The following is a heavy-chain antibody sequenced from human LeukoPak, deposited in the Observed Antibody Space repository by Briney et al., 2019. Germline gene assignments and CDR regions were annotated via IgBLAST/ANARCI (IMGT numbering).Heavy chain of an antibody. CDR1: GFTFSTYW. CDR3: VRVSSGTVVRGIAWAWFDP. D-gene: IGHD3-10*01. J-gene: IGHJ5*02. CDR2: IKKNGSEK. Sequence: GGSLKLSCAASGFTFSTYWMNWVRQAPGQGLEWVANIKKNGSEKDYVDSVKGRFTISRDNAKNSVYLQMNSLRAEDTAVYYCVRVSSGTVVRGIAWAWFDPWGQGTLVTVSS. V-gene: IGHV3-7*05.